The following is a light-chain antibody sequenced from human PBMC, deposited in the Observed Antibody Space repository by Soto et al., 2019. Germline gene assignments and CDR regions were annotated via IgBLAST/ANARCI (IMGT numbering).Light chain of an antibody. V-gene: IGKV1-27*01. J-gene: IGKJ4*01. CDR1: QGISNY. CDR3: QKYNSAPLT. CDR2: AAS. Sequence: DLQMTQSPSSLSASVGDRVTITCRASQGISNYLAWYQQKPGKVPKLLIYAASTFQSGVPSRFSGSGSGTDFTNTISSLQPEDVATYYSQKYNSAPLTFGGGTKVEIK.